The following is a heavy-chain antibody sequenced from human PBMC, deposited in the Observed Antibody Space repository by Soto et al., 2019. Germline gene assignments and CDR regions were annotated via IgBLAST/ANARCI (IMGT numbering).Heavy chain of an antibody. V-gene: IGHV1-2*02. CDR1: GYTFTDFH. CDR3: ARHRFSSGSAYFDY. Sequence: VKVSCKASGYTFTDFHVHWVRQAPGQGLEWMGSINPNSGDTDSAQKFQARVTMATDRSINTVYMELSRLRSDDTAVYYCARHRFSSGSAYFDYWGQGTLVTVSS. D-gene: IGHD3-22*01. J-gene: IGHJ4*02. CDR2: INPNSGDT.